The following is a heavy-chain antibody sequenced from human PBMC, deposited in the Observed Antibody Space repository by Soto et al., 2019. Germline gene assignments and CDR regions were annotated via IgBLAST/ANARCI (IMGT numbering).Heavy chain of an antibody. D-gene: IGHD3-22*01. CDR1: GYTLTELS. J-gene: IGHJ4*02. Sequence: RASVKVSCKVSGYTLTELSMHWVRQAPGKGLEWMGGFDPEDGETTYAQKFQGRVTMTEDTSTDTAYMELSSLRSEDTAVYYCATPPWYYDSSGYYYKYWGQGTLVTVSS. CDR2: FDPEDGET. CDR3: ATPPWYYDSSGYYYKY. V-gene: IGHV1-24*01.